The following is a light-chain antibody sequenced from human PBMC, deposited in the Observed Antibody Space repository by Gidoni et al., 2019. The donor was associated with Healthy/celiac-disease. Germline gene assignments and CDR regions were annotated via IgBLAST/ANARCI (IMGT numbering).Light chain of an antibody. CDR2: LGS. V-gene: IGKV2-28*01. CDR3: MQALQTPWT. CDR1: QSLLHSNGSNY. Sequence: DIVMTQSPLSLPVTPGEPASISCRSSQSLLHSNGSNYLDWYLKKPGQSPQLLIYLGSNRASGVPDRFSGSGSGTDFTLKISRVEAEDVGVYYCMQALQTPWTFGQXTKVEIK. J-gene: IGKJ1*01.